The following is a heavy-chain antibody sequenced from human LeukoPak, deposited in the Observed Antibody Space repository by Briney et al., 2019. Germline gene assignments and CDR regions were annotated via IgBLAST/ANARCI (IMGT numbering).Heavy chain of an antibody. CDR2: IWYDGSNK. J-gene: IGHJ4*02. V-gene: IGHV3-33*01. D-gene: IGHD1-26*01. CDR3: ARDPVEWEQLLDY. CDR1: GFTFSSYG. Sequence: GGSLRLSCAASGFTFSSYGMHWVRQAPGKGLEWVAVIWYDGSNKYYADSVKGRFTISRDNARNSVYLQMNSLRVEDTAVYYCARDPVEWEQLLDYWGQGTLVTVSS.